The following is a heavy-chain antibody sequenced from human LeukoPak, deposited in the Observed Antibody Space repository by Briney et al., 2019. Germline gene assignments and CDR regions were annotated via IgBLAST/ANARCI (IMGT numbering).Heavy chain of an antibody. J-gene: IGHJ3*02. Sequence: ASVKVSCKASGYTFTGYYMHWVRQAPGQGLEWMGWINPNSGGTNYAQKFQGRVTMTRDTSISTAYMELSRLRSDDTAVYYCARDLVSGSYFSGAFDIWGQGTMVTVSS. CDR3: ARDLVSGSYFSGAFDI. D-gene: IGHD1-26*01. V-gene: IGHV1-2*02. CDR1: GYTFTGYY. CDR2: INPNSGGT.